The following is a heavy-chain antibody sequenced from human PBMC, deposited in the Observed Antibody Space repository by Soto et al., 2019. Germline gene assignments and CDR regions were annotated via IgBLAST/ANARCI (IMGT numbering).Heavy chain of an antibody. CDR1: GFTFSSYA. Sequence: EVQILESGGGLVQPGGSLRLSCAASGFTFSSYAMYWVRQAPGKGLAWVSGISDSGTGTDYADSVKGRFTIDRDNSKNTVYLQMKSLRAEDTAVYYCAKDHTVVSRDAFDIWGQGTMVNVSS. CDR3: AKDHTVVSRDAFDI. D-gene: IGHD3-22*01. CDR2: ISDSGTGT. V-gene: IGHV3-23*01. J-gene: IGHJ3*02.